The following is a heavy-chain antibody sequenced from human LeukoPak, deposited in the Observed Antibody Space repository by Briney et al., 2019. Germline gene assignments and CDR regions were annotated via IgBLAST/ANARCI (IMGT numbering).Heavy chain of an antibody. J-gene: IGHJ3*02. CDR1: GGSISSSNW. D-gene: IGHD6-19*01. CDR3: ARVSSSGWPDHDAFDI. CDR2: IYHSGST. Sequence: SETPSLSCAVSGGSISSSNWWSWVRQPPGKGLEWIGEIYHSGSTNYNPSLKSRVTISVDKSKNQFSLKLSSVTAADTAVYYCARVSSSGWPDHDAFDIWGQGTMVTVSS. V-gene: IGHV4-4*02.